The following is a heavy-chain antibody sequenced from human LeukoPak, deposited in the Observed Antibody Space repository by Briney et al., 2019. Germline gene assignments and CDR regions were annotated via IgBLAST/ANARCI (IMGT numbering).Heavy chain of an antibody. CDR1: GGSFSGYY. V-gene: IGHV4-34*01. CDR2: INHSGST. D-gene: IGHD2-15*01. J-gene: IGHJ1*01. CDR3: ARGPMGQDIVVVVAATSPVYFQH. Sequence: SETLSLTCAAYGGSFSGYYWSWIRQPPGKGLEWIGEINHSGSTNYNPHLKSRVTISVDTSKNQFSLKLSSVTAADTAVYYCARGPMGQDIVVVVAATSPVYFQHWGQGTLVTVSS.